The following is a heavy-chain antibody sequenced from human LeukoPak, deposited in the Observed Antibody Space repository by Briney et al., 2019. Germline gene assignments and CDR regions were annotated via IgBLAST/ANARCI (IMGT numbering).Heavy chain of an antibody. V-gene: IGHV3-23*01. J-gene: IGHJ5*02. CDR2: ISGSGGST. CDR1: GFTFNSYA. Sequence: GSLRLSCVASGFTFNSYAMNWVRQAPGKGLECISGSGGSTYYADSVKGRFTISRDNSKNMLFLQMNSLRAEDTAVYYCAKDRIGGVAVAGKGRWFDPWGQGTLVTVSS. D-gene: IGHD6-19*01. CDR3: AKDRIGGVAVAGKGRWFDP.